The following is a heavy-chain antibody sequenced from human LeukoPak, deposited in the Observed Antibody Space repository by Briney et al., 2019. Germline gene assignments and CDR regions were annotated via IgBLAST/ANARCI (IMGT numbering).Heavy chain of an antibody. J-gene: IGHJ4*02. CDR3: ARHVGSTYYYDSSGYPYYFDY. V-gene: IGHV4-59*08. CDR2: IYYSGST. D-gene: IGHD3-22*01. Sequence: PSETLPLTCTVSGGSISSYYWSWIRQPPGKGLEWIGYIYYSGSTNYNPSLKSRVTISVDTSKNQFSLKLSSVTAADTAVYYCARHVGSTYYYDSSGYPYYFDYWGQGTLVTVSS. CDR1: GGSISSYY.